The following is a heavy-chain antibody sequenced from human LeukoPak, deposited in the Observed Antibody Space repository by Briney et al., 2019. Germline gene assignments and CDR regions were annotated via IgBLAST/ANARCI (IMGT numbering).Heavy chain of an antibody. J-gene: IGHJ4*02. CDR1: GFTFSSYS. D-gene: IGHD5-24*01. V-gene: IGHV3-21*01. CDR3: ARAPSRVEGRSYFDY. CDR2: ISSSSSYI. Sequence: GGSLRLSCAASGFTFSSYSMNWVRQAPGKGLEWVSSISSSSSYIYYADSVKGRFTISRDNAKNSLYLQMNSLRAEDTAVYYCARAPSRVEGRSYFDYWGQGTLVTVSS.